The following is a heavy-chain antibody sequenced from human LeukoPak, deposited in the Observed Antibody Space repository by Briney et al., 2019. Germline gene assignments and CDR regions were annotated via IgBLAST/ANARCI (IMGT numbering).Heavy chain of an antibody. J-gene: IGHJ6*02. CDR1: GYTFTVYY. CDR3: ARSGYDFDPYFYYGMDV. D-gene: IGHD5-12*01. V-gene: IGHV1-2*02. CDR2: INPNSGDT. Sequence: ASVKVSCKASGYTFTVYYMHWVRQAPGQGLEWMGWINPNSGDTNYAQKFQGRVTMTRDTSISTAYMELSSLRSEDTAVYYCARSGYDFDPYFYYGMDVWGQGTTVTVSS.